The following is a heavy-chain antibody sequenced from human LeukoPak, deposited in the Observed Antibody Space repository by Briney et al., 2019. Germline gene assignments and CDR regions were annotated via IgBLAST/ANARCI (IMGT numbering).Heavy chain of an antibody. Sequence: GGSLRLSCAASGFTFSSYAMSWVRQAPGKGLEWVSAISGSGGSTYYADSVKGRFTISRDNSKNPLYLQMNSLRAEDTAVYYCAKDDSSGYYPFDYWGQGTLVTVSS. D-gene: IGHD3-22*01. CDR3: AKDDSSGYYPFDY. J-gene: IGHJ4*02. CDR2: ISGSGGST. CDR1: GFTFSSYA. V-gene: IGHV3-23*01.